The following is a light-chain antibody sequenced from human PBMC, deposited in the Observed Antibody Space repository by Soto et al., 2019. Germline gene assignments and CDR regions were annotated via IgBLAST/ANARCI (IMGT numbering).Light chain of an antibody. V-gene: IGLV2-8*01. Sequence: QLVLTQPPSASGSPGQSVTISCTGTTSDVRDSYYVSWYQQHPGKAPKLMIYEVSKRPSGVPARFSGSKSGNTASLTVSGRQPEDEADYYCSSHAGTNKRVCGGGTTLTVL. CDR2: EVS. CDR1: TSDVRDSYY. CDR3: SSHAGTNKRV. J-gene: IGLJ3*02.